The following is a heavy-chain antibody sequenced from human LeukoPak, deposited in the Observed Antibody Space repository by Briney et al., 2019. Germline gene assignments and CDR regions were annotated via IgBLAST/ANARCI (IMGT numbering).Heavy chain of an antibody. J-gene: IGHJ4*02. CDR3: ARHPALRFYDF. CDR1: GGSISTPSYY. Sequence: PSETLSLTRTVSGGSISTPSYYWAWIRQPPGKGLEWIGSIYYTGKSYYSPSLESRATMSVDTSKNQFSLRLTSVLAADTAVYYCARHPALRFYDFWGLGALVTAST. D-gene: IGHD2-2*01. CDR2: IYYTGKS. V-gene: IGHV4-39*01.